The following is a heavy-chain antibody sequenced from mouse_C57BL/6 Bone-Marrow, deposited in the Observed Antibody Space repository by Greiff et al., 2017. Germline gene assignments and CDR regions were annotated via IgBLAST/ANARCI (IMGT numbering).Heavy chain of an antibody. CDR3: ALTGTPFAY. Sequence: QVQLKQPGAELVMPGASVKLSCKASGYTFTSYWMHWVKQRPGQGLEWIGEIDPSDSYTNYNQKFKGKSTLTVDKSSSTAYMQLSSLTYEDSAVYYCALTGTPFAYWGQGTLVTVSA. CDR2: IDPSDSYT. V-gene: IGHV1-69*01. CDR1: GYTFTSYW. D-gene: IGHD4-1*01. J-gene: IGHJ3*01.